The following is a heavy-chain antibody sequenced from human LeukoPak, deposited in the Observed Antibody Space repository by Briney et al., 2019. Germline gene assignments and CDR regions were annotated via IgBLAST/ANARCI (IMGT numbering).Heavy chain of an antibody. CDR3: ARHGSYYFWFDP. CDR1: GGSISSSTYF. V-gene: IGHV4-39*01. D-gene: IGHD1-26*01. J-gene: IGHJ5*02. CDR2: IFNSGTT. Sequence: SETLSLTCTVSGGSISSSTYFWGWIRQPPGKGPEWIGSIFNSGTTYYNPSLKSRVTISVDTSKNQFSLKLTSVTPAVTAVYYVARHGSYYFWFDPWGQGALITVSS.